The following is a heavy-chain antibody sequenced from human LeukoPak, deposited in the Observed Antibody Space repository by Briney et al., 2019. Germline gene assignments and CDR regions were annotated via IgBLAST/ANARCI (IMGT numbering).Heavy chain of an antibody. CDR3: ARAGDYGDPWDY. CDR2: INHSGST. D-gene: IGHD4-17*01. CDR1: GGSFSGYY. J-gene: IGHJ4*02. Sequence: SETLSLTCAVYGGSFSGYYWSWIRQPPGKGLEWIGEINHSGSTNYNPSLKSRVTISVDTSKNQFSPKLSSVTAADTAVYYCARAGDYGDPWDYWGQGTLVTVSS. V-gene: IGHV4-34*01.